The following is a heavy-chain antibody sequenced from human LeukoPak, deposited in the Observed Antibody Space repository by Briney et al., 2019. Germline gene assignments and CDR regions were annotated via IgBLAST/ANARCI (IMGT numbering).Heavy chain of an antibody. CDR2: IDPEDGQV. J-gene: IGHJ4*02. CDR1: GYTFKDYN. Sequence: VKISCKASGYTFKDYNMHWVQQAPGKGIEWTGRIDPEDGQVIYGETFRGRVTISADTSEDTIHMELTSLTSDDTAMYFCARVTGLLQLDYWGQGTLVTVSS. V-gene: IGHV1-69-2*01. CDR3: ARVTGLLQLDY. D-gene: IGHD1-26*01.